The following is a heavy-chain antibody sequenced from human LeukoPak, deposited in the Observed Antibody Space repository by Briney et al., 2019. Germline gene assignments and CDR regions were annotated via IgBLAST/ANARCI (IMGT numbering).Heavy chain of an antibody. D-gene: IGHD3-22*01. CDR1: GGSISSYY. J-gene: IGHJ5*02. V-gene: IGHV4-59*08. Sequence: KPSETLSLTCTVSGGSISSYYWSWIRQPPGKGVEWIGYIYYSGSTNYNPSLKSRVTISVDTSKNQFSLKLSSVTAADTAVYYCARHYNYHDSSLAFDPWGQGTLVTVSS. CDR2: IYYSGST. CDR3: ARHYNYHDSSLAFDP.